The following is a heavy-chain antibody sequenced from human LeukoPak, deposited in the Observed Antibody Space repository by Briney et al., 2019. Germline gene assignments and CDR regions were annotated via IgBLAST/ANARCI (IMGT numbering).Heavy chain of an antibody. V-gene: IGHV4-31*03. Sequence: LSLTCTVSGGSISSGGYYWSWIRQHPGKGLEWIGYIYYSGSTYYNPSLKSRVTISVDTSKNQFSLKLSSVTAADTAVYYCARVPRYCSSTSCYGGRVGYWGQGTLVTVSS. CDR3: ARVPRYCSSTSCYGGRVGY. CDR1: GGSISSGGYY. CDR2: IYYSGST. J-gene: IGHJ4*02. D-gene: IGHD2-2*01.